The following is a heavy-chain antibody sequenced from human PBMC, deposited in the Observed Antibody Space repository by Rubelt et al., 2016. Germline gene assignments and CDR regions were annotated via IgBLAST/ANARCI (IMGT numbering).Heavy chain of an antibody. D-gene: IGHD3-3*01. CDR1: GGSISSSSYY. CDR2: IYYSGST. CDR3: ARKDYDFWSGSIDP. V-gene: IGHV4-39*07. Sequence: QLQLQESGPGLVKPSETLSLTCTVSGGSISSSSYYWGWIRQPPGKGLEWIGSIYYSGSTYYNPSLKSRVTISVDTSKNQFSLKLSSVTAADTAVYYCARKDYDFWSGSIDPWGQGTLVTVSS. J-gene: IGHJ5*02.